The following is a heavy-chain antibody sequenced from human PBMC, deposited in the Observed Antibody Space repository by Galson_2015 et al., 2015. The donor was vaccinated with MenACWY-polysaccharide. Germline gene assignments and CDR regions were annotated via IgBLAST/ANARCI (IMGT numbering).Heavy chain of an antibody. D-gene: IGHD6-19*01. CDR2: MTYDGSDQ. Sequence: SLRLSCAASGFNFSSYGMHWVRQAPGKGLEWVTYMTYDGSDQNYARSVRGRFTISRDNSKSMLYLQMESLRPEDTAVYYCAKREARNSGPFDLWGHGTLVTVSS. CDR1: GFNFSSYG. J-gene: IGHJ4*01. CDR3: AKREARNSGPFDL. V-gene: IGHV3-30*18.